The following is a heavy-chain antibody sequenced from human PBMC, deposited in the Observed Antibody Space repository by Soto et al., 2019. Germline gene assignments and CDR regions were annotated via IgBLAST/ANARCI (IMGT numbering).Heavy chain of an antibody. Sequence: PVGSLRLSCAASGFTFSSYGMHWVRQAPGKGLEWVAVIWYDGSNKYYADSVKGRFTISRDNSKNTLYLQMNSLRAEDTAVYYCARVLERAIFGVVTDWYGMDVWGQGTTVTVSS. CDR1: GFTFSSYG. D-gene: IGHD3-3*01. V-gene: IGHV3-33*01. CDR3: ARVLERAIFGVVTDWYGMDV. CDR2: IWYDGSNK. J-gene: IGHJ6*02.